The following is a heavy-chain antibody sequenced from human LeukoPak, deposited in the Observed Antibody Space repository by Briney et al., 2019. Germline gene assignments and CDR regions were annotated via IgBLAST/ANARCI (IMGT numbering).Heavy chain of an antibody. D-gene: IGHD6-19*01. Sequence: GGSLRLSCAASGFTFSGFSMSWVRQAPGKGLEWVANIKQDGSEKYYVDSVKGRFTISRDNAKNSLYLQMNSLRAEDTAVYYCATEDSSGWYGDYWGQGTLVTVSS. V-gene: IGHV3-7*01. J-gene: IGHJ4*02. CDR3: ATEDSSGWYGDY. CDR1: GFTFSGFS. CDR2: IKQDGSEK.